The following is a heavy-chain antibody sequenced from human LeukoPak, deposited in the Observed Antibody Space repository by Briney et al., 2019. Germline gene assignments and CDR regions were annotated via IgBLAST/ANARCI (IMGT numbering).Heavy chain of an antibody. CDR1: GGSFSGYY. J-gene: IGHJ5*02. CDR2: INHSGST. V-gene: IGHV4-34*01. Sequence: PSETLSLTCAVYGGSFSGYYWSWIRQPPGKGLEWIGEINHSGSTNYNPSLESRVTISVDTSKNQFSLKLSSVTAADTAVYYCARRLIDYTQRGFDPWGQGTLVTVSS. CDR3: ARRLIDYTQRGFDP. D-gene: IGHD4-11*01.